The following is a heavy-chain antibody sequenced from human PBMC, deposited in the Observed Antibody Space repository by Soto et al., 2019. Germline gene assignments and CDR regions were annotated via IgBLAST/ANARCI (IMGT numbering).Heavy chain of an antibody. CDR2: INPNSGGT. J-gene: IGHJ6*03. CDR1: GYTFTGYY. Sequence: ASVKVSCKASGYTFTGYYMHWVRQAPGQGLEWMGWINPNSGGTNYAQKFQGWVTMTRDTSISTAYMELSRLRSDDTAVYYCARDLGYCSGGSCRYYHCYYMDVWGKGTTVTVSS. CDR3: ARDLGYCSGGSCRYYHCYYMDV. D-gene: IGHD2-15*01. V-gene: IGHV1-2*04.